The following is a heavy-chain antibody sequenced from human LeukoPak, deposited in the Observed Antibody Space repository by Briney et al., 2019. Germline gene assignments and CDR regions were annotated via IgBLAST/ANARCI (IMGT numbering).Heavy chain of an antibody. CDR1: GFIFSSYV. J-gene: IGHJ5*02. CDR3: ARADCSSSTCYLRRSWFDP. Sequence: PGGSLRLSCGASGFIFSSYVMSWVRQAPGKGLEWVSSISFSSTYIYYADSVRGRFTISRDNAKNSLYLQMNSLRVEDTAVYYCARADCSSSTCYLRRSWFDPWGQGTLVTVSS. CDR2: ISFSSTYI. D-gene: IGHD2-2*01. V-gene: IGHV3-21*01.